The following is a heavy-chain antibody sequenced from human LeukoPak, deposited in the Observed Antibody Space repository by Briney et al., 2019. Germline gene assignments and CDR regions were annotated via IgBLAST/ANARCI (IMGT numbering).Heavy chain of an antibody. CDR1: GLTFSIYW. CDR3: ARGQTTGTK. J-gene: IGHJ4*02. D-gene: IGHD4-17*01. V-gene: IGHV3-7*03. CDR2: IKQEGSEK. Sequence: GGSLRLSYAPAGLTFSIYWMSWVRQDAGEWLEWVANIKQEGSEKYYVDCVNGRFTISRDKAKNSLYLQMISLRAEDTAVSYCARGQTTGTKWGQGSLVTDSS.